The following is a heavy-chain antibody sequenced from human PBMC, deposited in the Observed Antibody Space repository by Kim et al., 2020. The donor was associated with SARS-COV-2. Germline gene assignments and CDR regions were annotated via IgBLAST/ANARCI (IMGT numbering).Heavy chain of an antibody. CDR1: GYTFTSYG. J-gene: IGHJ4*02. D-gene: IGHD6-19*01. CDR3: ARGPAYLAGAGTLGY. Sequence: ASVKVSCKASGYTFTSYGISWVRQAPGQGLEWMGLISSYNCNTNYAQKLQGRVTMTTDTSTSTAYMELRSLRSDDTAVYYCARGPAYLAGAGTLGYWGQGTLVTVSS. CDR2: ISSYNCNT. V-gene: IGHV1-18*01.